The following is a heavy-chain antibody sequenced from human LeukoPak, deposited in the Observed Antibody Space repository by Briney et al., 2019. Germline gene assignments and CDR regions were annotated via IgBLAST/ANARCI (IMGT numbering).Heavy chain of an antibody. V-gene: IGHV4-59*08. CDR3: ARHRSPSSLSYFDI. D-gene: IGHD6-19*01. CDR1: GGSISSYY. Sequence: SETLSLTCTVSGGSISSYYWSWIRQPPGKGLEWIGYIYYSGSTSYNPSLKSRVTISVDTSKNQFSLKLSSVTAADTAVYYCARHRSPSSLSYFDIWGQGTLVIVSS. J-gene: IGHJ4*02. CDR2: IYYSGST.